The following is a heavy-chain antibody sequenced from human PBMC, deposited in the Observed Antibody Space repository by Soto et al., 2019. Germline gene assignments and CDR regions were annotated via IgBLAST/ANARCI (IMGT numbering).Heavy chain of an antibody. D-gene: IGHD3-10*01. CDR1: GYTFTGDY. V-gene: IGHV1-18*04. CDR3: AIGLHYYGSGSYGSFDY. Sequence: ASVKVACKASGYTFTGDYMRWGRQAPGQGLEWMGWINANNGNTNYAQKLQGRVTITTDTSTSTAYMELRSLRSDDTAVYYCAIGLHYYGSGSYGSFDYWGQGTLVTVSS. J-gene: IGHJ4*02. CDR2: INANNGNT.